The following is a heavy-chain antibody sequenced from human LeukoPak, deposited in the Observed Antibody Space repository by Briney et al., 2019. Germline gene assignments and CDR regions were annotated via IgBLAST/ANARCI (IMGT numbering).Heavy chain of an antibody. V-gene: IGHV1-69*05. D-gene: IGHD2-21*02. CDR3: TSCGGDCYSPPYYYYYMDV. CDR2: LIPMSGTA. J-gene: IGHJ6*03. Sequence: SVKVSCKPSGSTFSGSAIIWVRQAPGQGLEWVGGLIPMSGTANYAQRFQGRASITTDESTTTAYMELSSLRSEDTAVYFCTSCGGDCYSPPYYYYYMDVWGKGTPVTVSS. CDR1: GSTFSGSA.